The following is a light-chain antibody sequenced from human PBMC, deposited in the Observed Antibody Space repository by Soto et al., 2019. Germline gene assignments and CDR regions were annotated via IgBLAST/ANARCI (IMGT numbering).Light chain of an antibody. CDR1: QSISSW. V-gene: IGKV1-5*01. J-gene: IGKJ3*01. CDR3: QHYNSYPFT. Sequence: DVQMTESPSTLSASVGDRVTITCRASQSISSWLAWYQQKPGKAPRLLISDASSLEAGVPKRFRGSGSGTDFTLTISGLKPDDFATYYCQHYNSYPFTFGPGTKVDIK. CDR2: DAS.